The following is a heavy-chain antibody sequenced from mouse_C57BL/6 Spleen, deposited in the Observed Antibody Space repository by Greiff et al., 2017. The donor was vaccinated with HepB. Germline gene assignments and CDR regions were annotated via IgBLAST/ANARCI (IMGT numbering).Heavy chain of an antibody. Sequence: VQLQQSDAELVKPGASVKISCKVSGYTFTDHPIHWMKQRPEQGLEWIGYIYPRDGSTKYNEKFKGKATLTADKSSSTAYMQLNSLTSEDSAVYFCAQHDGYYSYAMDYWGQGTSVTVSS. D-gene: IGHD2-3*01. CDR1: GYTFTDHP. J-gene: IGHJ4*01. CDR3: AQHDGYYSYAMDY. CDR2: IYPRDGST. V-gene: IGHV1-78*01.